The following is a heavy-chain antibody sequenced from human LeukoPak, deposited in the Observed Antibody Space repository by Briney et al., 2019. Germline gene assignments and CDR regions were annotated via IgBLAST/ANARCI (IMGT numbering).Heavy chain of an antibody. CDR1: GGSISSSSYY. Sequence: SETLSLTCIVSGGSISSSSYYWGWIRQPPGQGLEWIGIISYSGSTYYNPSLKSRVTISVDMSKNQFSLKLSSVTAADTAVYYCARHSYEGPDYWGQGTLVTVSS. CDR2: ISYSGST. V-gene: IGHV4-39*01. CDR3: ARHSYEGPDY. D-gene: IGHD5-12*01. J-gene: IGHJ4*02.